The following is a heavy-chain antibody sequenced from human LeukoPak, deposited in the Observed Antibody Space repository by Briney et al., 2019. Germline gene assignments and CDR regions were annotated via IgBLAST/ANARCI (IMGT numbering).Heavy chain of an antibody. D-gene: IGHD3-3*01. J-gene: IGHJ4*02. CDR1: GFPFAPFW. CDR2: MNRDGSEV. V-gene: IGHV3-7*04. CDR3: ARGIDEWLYLNY. Sequence: GGSLRLSCAASGFPFAPFWMTWVRQAPGKGPEFVATMNRDGSEVACGNSVRGRFTISRDNAKNSLYLQMYSLRAEDTAVYYCARGIDEWLYLNYWGQGALVTVSS.